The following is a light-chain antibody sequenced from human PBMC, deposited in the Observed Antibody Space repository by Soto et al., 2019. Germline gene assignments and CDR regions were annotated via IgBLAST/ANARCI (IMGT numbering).Light chain of an antibody. CDR2: GTS. CDR3: QQYNSWPLT. J-gene: IGKJ3*01. V-gene: IGKV3-15*01. CDR1: QSVASTN. Sequence: EIVMTQSPATLSMSPGERATLSCRASQSVASTNLAWYQQKPGQAPRLLIFGTSTRATGVPARFSGSGSGTEFTLTINCLQSEDLAIYYWQQYNSWPLTFGPGTKVDIK.